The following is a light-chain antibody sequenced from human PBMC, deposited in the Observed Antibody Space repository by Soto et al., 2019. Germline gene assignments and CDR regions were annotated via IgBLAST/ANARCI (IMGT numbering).Light chain of an antibody. CDR3: SSYTSSSTYV. V-gene: IGLV2-14*01. Sequence: SVRNQPASVSGSPGQSITISCTGTSSDVGGYNYVSWYQQHPGKAPKLMIYDVSNRPSGVSNRFSGSKSGNTASLTISGLQAEDEADYYCSSYTSSSTYVFGTVTKVPVL. CDR2: DVS. CDR1: SSDVGGYNY. J-gene: IGLJ1*01.